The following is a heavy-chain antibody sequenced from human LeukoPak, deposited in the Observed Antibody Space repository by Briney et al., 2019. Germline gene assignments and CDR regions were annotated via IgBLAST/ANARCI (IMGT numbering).Heavy chain of an antibody. Sequence: GGSLRLSCSASGFTFGDQAMTWFRQAPGKGLEWIGFIRSSPYGATTESAASVKGRFTISRDDSKSIDYLQMNTLKTEDTAVYYCAKGYSYSDYWGQGTLVTVSS. V-gene: IGHV3-49*03. CDR2: IRSSPYGATT. D-gene: IGHD5-18*01. CDR3: AKGYSYSDY. CDR1: GFTFGDQA. J-gene: IGHJ4*02.